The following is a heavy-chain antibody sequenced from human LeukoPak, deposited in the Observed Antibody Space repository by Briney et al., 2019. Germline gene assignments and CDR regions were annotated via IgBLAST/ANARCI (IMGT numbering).Heavy chain of an antibody. V-gene: IGHV4-59*01. J-gene: IGHJ3*02. CDR3: ARRSGPGAFDI. CDR2: IYYSGST. CDR1: GGSISSYY. Sequence: SETLSLTCIVSGGSISSYYWSWIRQPPGKGLEWIGYIYYSGSTNYNPSLKSRVTISVDTSKNQFSLKLSSVTAADTAVYYCARRSGPGAFDIWGQGTMVTVSS.